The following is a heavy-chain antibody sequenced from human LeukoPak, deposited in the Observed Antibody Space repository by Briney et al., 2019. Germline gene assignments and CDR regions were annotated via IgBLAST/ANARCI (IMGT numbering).Heavy chain of an antibody. CDR2: IYTSGST. V-gene: IGHV4-61*02. CDR3: ARGSSWYDY. D-gene: IGHD6-13*01. J-gene: IGHJ4*02. Sequence: PSQTLSLTCAVSGSSFSSGHYSWSWIRQPAGKGLEWIGRIYTSGSTNYNPSLKSRVTMSVDTSKNQLSLKLTSVTAADTAVYYCARGSSWYDYWGQGILVTVSS. CDR1: GSSFSSGHYS.